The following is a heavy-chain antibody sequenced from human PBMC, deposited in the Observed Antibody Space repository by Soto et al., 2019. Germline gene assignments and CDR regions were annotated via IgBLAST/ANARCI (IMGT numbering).Heavy chain of an antibody. CDR3: TRAKDIVVVPAAPDS. J-gene: IGHJ5*02. CDR2: IRSKAYGGTT. D-gene: IGHD2-2*01. Sequence: GGSLRLSCTASGFTFGDYAMSWFRQAPGKGLEWVGFIRSKAYGGTTEYAASVKGRFTISRDDSKSIAYLQMNSLKTEDTAVYYCTRAKDIVVVPAAPDSWGQGTLVTVSS. CDR1: GFTFGDYA. V-gene: IGHV3-49*03.